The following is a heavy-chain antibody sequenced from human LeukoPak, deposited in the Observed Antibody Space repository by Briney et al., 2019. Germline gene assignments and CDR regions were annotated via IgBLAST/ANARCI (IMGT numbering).Heavy chain of an antibody. CDR2: IYTSGST. J-gene: IGHJ3*02. CDR3: AKILGSGVWYGFDI. V-gene: IGHV4-4*09. Sequence: PSETLSLTCTVSGGSISSYYWSWIRQPPGKGLEWIGYIYTSGSTNYNPSLKSRVTISVDTSKNQFSLKLSSVTAADTAVYYCAKILGSGVWYGFDIWGQGTMVAVSS. CDR1: GGSISSYY. D-gene: IGHD7-27*01.